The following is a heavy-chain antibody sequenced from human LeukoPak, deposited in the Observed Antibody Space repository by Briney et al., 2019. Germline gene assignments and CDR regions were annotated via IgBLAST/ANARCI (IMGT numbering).Heavy chain of an antibody. V-gene: IGHV4-39*07. CDR3: ARDPGAIFGPRLNWFDP. CDR2: IYYSGST. J-gene: IGHJ5*02. D-gene: IGHD3-3*01. Sequence: SETLSLTCTVSGGSISSSSYYWGWIRQPPGKGLEWIGSIYYSGSTYYNPSVKSRVTISVDTSKNQFSLKLSSVTAADTAVYYCARDPGAIFGPRLNWFDPWGQGTLVTVSS. CDR1: GGSISSSSYY.